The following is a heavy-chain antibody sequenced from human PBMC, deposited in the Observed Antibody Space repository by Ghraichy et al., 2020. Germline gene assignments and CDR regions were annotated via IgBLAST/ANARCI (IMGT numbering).Heavy chain of an antibody. CDR3: ARAETGTTSPHFDY. V-gene: IGHV1-18*01. J-gene: IGHJ4*01. CDR1: GYTFTSYG. CDR2: ISAYNGNT. Sequence: ASVKVSCKASGYTFTSYGISWVRQAPGQGLEWMGWISAYNGNTNYAQKLRGRVTMTTDTSTSTAYMELRSLRSDDTAVYYCARAETGTTSPHFDYLGQGTLVTGSS. D-gene: IGHD1-7*01.